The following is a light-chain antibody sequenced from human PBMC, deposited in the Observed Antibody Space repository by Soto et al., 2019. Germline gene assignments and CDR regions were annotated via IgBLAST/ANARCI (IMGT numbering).Light chain of an antibody. V-gene: IGLV2-14*03. J-gene: IGLJ1*01. Sequence: QSALTQPASVSGSPGQSITISCTGTSSDVGGYKYVSWYQQLPGKAPKLMIYDVSIRTSGVSNRFSGSKSGNTASMTISGLQTEDEADYYCSSYTSSSTLVFGAGTKVTVL. CDR2: DVS. CDR1: SSDVGGYKY. CDR3: SSYTSSSTLV.